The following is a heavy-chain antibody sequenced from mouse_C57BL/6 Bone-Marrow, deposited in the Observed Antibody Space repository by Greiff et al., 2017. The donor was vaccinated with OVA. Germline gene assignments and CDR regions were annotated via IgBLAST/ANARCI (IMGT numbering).Heavy chain of an antibody. CDR2: ISNGGGST. Sequence: EVMLVESGAGLVQPGGSLKLSCAASGFSFSDYYMYWVRQPPEQGLEWVAYISNGGGSTYYTETVKGRFTISRDTANNTLYLQMSRLTAEDTAMYYCAGRRRWSSGGFAYWGQGTLVTVSA. CDR1: GFSFSDYY. D-gene: IGHD1-1*02. V-gene: IGHV5-12*01. J-gene: IGHJ3*01. CDR3: AGRRRWSSGGFAY.